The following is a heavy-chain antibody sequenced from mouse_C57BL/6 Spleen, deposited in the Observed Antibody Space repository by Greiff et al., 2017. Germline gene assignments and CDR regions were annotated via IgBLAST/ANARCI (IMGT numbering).Heavy chain of an antibody. CDR1: GYTFTSYW. CDR3: ARQGYGSSYEYFDV. V-gene: IGHV1-72*01. D-gene: IGHD1-1*01. Sequence: VQLPQPGAELVKPGASVKLSCKASGYTFTSYWMHWVKPRPGRGLEWIGRIAPNSGGTKYNEKFKSKATLTVDKPSSTAYMQRSSLTSEDSAVYYGARQGYGSSYEYFDVWGTGTTVTVSS. CDR2: IAPNSGGT. J-gene: IGHJ1*03.